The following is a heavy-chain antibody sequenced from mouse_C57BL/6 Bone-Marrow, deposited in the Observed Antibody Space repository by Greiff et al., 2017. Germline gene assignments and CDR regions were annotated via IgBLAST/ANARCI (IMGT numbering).Heavy chain of an antibody. D-gene: IGHD1-1*01. V-gene: IGHV1-59*01. CDR2: IDPSDSYT. J-gene: IGHJ1*03. CDR1: GYTFTSYW. Sequence: QVQLQQPGAELVRPGTSVKLSCKASGYTFTSYWMHWVKQRPGQGLEWIGVIDPSDSYTNYNQKFKGKATLTVDTSSSTAYIQLSSLTSEDSAVYYCARDYYGSSYVYWYFDVWGTGTTVTVSS. CDR3: ARDYYGSSYVYWYFDV.